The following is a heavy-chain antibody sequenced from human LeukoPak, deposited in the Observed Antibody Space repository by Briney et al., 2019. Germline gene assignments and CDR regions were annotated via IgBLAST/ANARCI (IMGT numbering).Heavy chain of an antibody. J-gene: IGHJ4*02. CDR3: AKWSGPHDY. CDR1: GFTFSSYG. D-gene: IGHD3-10*01. CDR2: ISYDGSNK. Sequence: GGSLRLSCAASGFTFSSYGMHWVRQAPGKGLEWVAVISYDGSNKYYADSVKGRFTISRDNSKNTLYLQMNSLRAEDTAVYYCAKWSGPHDYWGQGTLVTVSS. V-gene: IGHV3-30*18.